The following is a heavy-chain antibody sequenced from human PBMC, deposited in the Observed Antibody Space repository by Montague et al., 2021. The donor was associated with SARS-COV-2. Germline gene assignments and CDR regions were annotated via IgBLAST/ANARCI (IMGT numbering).Heavy chain of an antibody. V-gene: IGHV4-61*09. Sequence: TLSLTCRVSGASIDTGNHYWTWIRQSAGQGLEWNGNIYNSGPTNYNPSLKSRVTISLDRAKNHFSLLLSSVTAADTATYYCGRDSVSYGLDVWGQGATVTVFS. CDR3: GRDSVSYGLDV. CDR1: GASIDTGNHY. CDR2: IYNSGPT. J-gene: IGHJ6*02. D-gene: IGHD3-16*01.